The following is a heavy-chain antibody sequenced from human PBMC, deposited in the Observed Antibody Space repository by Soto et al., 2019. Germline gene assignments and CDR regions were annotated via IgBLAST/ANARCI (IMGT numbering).Heavy chain of an antibody. CDR3: ARGQDQLLYSDNWFDP. CDR1: GYTFTSYD. D-gene: IGHD2-2*02. Sequence: ASVKVSCKASGYTFTSYDINWVRQATGQGLEWMGWMNPNRGNTGYAQKFQGRVTMTRNTSISTAYMELSSLRSEDTAVYYCARGQDQLLYSDNWFDPWGQGTLVTVSS. V-gene: IGHV1-8*01. CDR2: MNPNRGNT. J-gene: IGHJ5*02.